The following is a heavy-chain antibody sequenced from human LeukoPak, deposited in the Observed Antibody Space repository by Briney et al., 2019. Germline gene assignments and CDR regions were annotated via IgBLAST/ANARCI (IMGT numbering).Heavy chain of an antibody. D-gene: IGHD3-22*01. CDR3: ASLRSDSSGYYNFRIDY. V-gene: IGHV4-39*07. CDR1: GGSISSSSYY. J-gene: IGHJ4*02. CDR2: IYYSGST. Sequence: SETLSLTCTVSGGSISSSSYYWGWIRQPPGKGLEWIGSIYYSGSTNYNPSLKSRVTISVDTSKNQFSLKLSSVTAADTAVYYCASLRSDSSGYYNFRIDYWGQGTLVTVSS.